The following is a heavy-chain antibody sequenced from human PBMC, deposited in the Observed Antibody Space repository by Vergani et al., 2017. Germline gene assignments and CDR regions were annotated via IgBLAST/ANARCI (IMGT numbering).Heavy chain of an antibody. D-gene: IGHD1-26*01. CDR1: GFTFSNYG. CDR3: ARYSGSHLTLDY. V-gene: IGHV3-30*02. CDR2: IRYDGSHR. Sequence: QVQLVESGGGVVQSGGSLRLSCAASGFTFSNYGMHWVRQAPGKGLEWVAFIRYDGSHRYYADSVKGRFTISRDNSKNTLYLQMNSLRADDTAVYYCARYSGSHLTLDYWGQGTLVTVSS. J-gene: IGHJ4*02.